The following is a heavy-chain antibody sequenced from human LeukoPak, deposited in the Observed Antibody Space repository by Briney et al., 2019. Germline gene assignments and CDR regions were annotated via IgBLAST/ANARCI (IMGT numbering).Heavy chain of an antibody. CDR2: IFYSGST. J-gene: IGHJ4*02. V-gene: IGHV4-39*07. CDR3: AREDGDGYTYYFDY. Sequence: SETLSLTCTVSGGSISTSNYYWGWIRQPPGKGLEWIGNIFYSGSTYYSPSVKSRVTISLDTSRNQLSLKLNSVTAADTAVYYCAREDGDGYTYYFDYWGQGTLVTVSS. D-gene: IGHD5-24*01. CDR1: GGSISTSNYY.